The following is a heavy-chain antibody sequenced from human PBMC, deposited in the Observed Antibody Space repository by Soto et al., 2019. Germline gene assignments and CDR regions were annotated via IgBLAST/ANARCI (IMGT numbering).Heavy chain of an antibody. CDR1: GVSFSDYD. CDR2: IGAARDP. CDR3: ARPYAGRRPRRADYFNALDG. Sequence: EVQLVESGGGSVQPGGSLRLACTASGVSFSDYDMHWVRQAPGKGLEWVSTIGAARDPYYTGAVKHRFTISRENARNSTFLQMNSVTVGYTAVYYSARPYAGRRPRRADYFNALDGWGEG. V-gene: IGHV3-13*05. D-gene: IGHD4-17*01. J-gene: IGHJ6*02.